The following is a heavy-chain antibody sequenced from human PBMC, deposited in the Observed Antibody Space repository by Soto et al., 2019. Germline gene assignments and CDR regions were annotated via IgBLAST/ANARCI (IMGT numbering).Heavy chain of an antibody. Sequence: PSETLSLTCTVSGGSISSGGYYWSWIRQHPGKGLEWIGYIYYSGSTYYNPSLKSRVTISVDTSKNQFSLKLSSVTAADTAVYYCARERLMVYAIHAYTNWFDPWGQGTLVTVSS. J-gene: IGHJ5*02. V-gene: IGHV4-31*03. CDR3: ARERLMVYAIHAYTNWFDP. CDR1: GGSISSGGYY. D-gene: IGHD2-8*01. CDR2: IYYSGST.